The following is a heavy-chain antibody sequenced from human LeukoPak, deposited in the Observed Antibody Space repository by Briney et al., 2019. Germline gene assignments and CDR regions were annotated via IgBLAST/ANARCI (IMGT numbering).Heavy chain of an antibody. J-gene: IGHJ4*02. D-gene: IGHD5-24*01. CDR2: ISYDGSNK. CDR1: GFTFSSYG. Sequence: PGRSLRLSCAASGFTFSSYGMHWVRQAPGKGLEWVAVISYDGSNKYYAESVKGRFTISRDNSKNTLYLQMNSLRAEDTAVYYCAKDGGQWLLDYWGQGTLVTVSS. CDR3: AKDGGQWLLDY. V-gene: IGHV3-30*18.